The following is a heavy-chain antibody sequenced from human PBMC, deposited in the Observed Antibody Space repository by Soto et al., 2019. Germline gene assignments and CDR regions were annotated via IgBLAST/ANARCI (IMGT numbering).Heavy chain of an antibody. CDR1: GGSISSYY. CDR2: IYYSGST. J-gene: IGHJ6*03. CDR3: ARQGRDYGSGSYYDPSYYYYYMEV. D-gene: IGHD3-10*01. Sequence: PSETLSLTCTVSGGSISSYYWSWIRQPPGKGLEWIGYIYYSGSTNYNPSLKSRVTISVDTSKNQFSLKLSSVTAADTAVYYCARQGRDYGSGSYYDPSYYYYYMEVWGKGTTVTVSS. V-gene: IGHV4-59*08.